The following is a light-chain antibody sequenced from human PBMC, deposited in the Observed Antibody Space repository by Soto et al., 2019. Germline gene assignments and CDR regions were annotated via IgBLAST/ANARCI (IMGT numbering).Light chain of an antibody. Sequence: QSALTQPASVSGSPGQSITISCTGTSSDVGSYNLVSWYQQHPGKAPKLIIYEGSKRPSGVSNRFSGSKSGNTASLTISGLQAEDEADYCCCSYAGSSTFSYVFGTGTKVTV. CDR2: EGS. V-gene: IGLV2-23*01. CDR3: CSYAGSSTFSYV. J-gene: IGLJ1*01. CDR1: SSDVGSYNL.